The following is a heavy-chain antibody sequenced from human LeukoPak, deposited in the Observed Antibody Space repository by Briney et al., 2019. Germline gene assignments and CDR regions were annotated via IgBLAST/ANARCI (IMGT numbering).Heavy chain of an antibody. D-gene: IGHD3-22*01. CDR1: GGTFISYA. CDR3: ASNYYDSSGYSPGDY. CDR2: IIPIFGTA. Sequence: ASVKVSCKASGGTFISYAISWVRQAPGQGLEWMGGIIPIFGTANYAQKFQGRVTITADESTSTAYMELSSLRSEDTAVYYCASNYYDSSGYSPGDYWGQGTLVTVSS. V-gene: IGHV1-69*01. J-gene: IGHJ4*02.